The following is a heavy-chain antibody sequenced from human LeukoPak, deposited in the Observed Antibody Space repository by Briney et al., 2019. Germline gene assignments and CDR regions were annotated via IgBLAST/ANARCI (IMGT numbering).Heavy chain of an antibody. D-gene: IGHD3-10*01. J-gene: IGHJ4*02. Sequence: PGGSLRLSCAASGFTFSSYSMNWVRQAPGKGLEWVSAITGSGSSTYYADSVKGRFTISRDNSKNTLYLQINSLRAEDTAVYYCANGRVRFGEFEYWGQGTLVIVSS. CDR3: ANGRVRFGEFEY. V-gene: IGHV3-23*01. CDR2: ITGSGSST. CDR1: GFTFSSYS.